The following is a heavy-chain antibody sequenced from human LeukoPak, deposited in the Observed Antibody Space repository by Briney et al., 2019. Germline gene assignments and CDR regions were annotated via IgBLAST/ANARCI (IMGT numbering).Heavy chain of an antibody. J-gene: IGHJ4*02. CDR3: ARDRADGYNYGDSFDN. CDR1: GFTVSNNH. CDR2: IYSNGKA. Sequence: PGGSLRLSCVASGFTVSNNHMSWVRQAPGKGLEWVSVIYSNGKAYYIDSVKGRFTISRDISQNTLFLQMNNLRAEDTAVYYCARDRADGYNYGDSFDNWGQGVLVTVSS. D-gene: IGHD5-18*01. V-gene: IGHV3-66*01.